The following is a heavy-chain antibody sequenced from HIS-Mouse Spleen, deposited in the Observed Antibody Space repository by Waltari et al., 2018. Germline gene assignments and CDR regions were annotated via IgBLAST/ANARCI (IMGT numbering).Heavy chain of an antibody. D-gene: IGHD6-6*01. Sequence: QVQLQQWRAGLLKPSETLSLTCAVYGGSFSGYYWCWIRQPPGKGLEWMGEINHSGSTNYNPSLKSRVTISVDTSKNQFSLKLSSVTAADTAVYYCASRLPVDAFDIWGQGTMVTVSS. CDR1: GGSFSGYY. CDR3: ASRLPVDAFDI. CDR2: INHSGST. V-gene: IGHV4-34*01. J-gene: IGHJ3*02.